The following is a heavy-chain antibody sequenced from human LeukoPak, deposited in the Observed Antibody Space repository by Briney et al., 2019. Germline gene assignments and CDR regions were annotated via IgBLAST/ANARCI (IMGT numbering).Heavy chain of an antibody. CDR3: ANTPAGYGDYVGIDY. CDR2: ISGRGGST. Sequence: GGSLRLSCAASGFTFSSYAMSWVRQAPGKGLEWVSAISGRGGSTYYADSVKGRFTISRDNSKNTLYLQMNSLRAEDTAVYYCANTPAGYGDYVGIDYWGQGTLVTVSS. D-gene: IGHD4-17*01. V-gene: IGHV3-23*01. CDR1: GFTFSSYA. J-gene: IGHJ4*02.